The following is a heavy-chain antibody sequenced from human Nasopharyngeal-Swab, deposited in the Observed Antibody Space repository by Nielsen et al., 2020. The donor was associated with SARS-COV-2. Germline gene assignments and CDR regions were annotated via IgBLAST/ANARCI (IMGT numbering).Heavy chain of an antibody. CDR2: IYYSGST. J-gene: IGHJ5*02. V-gene: IGHV4-59*13. D-gene: IGHD1-26*01. CDR3: ARGIVGATDWGGWFDP. Sequence: PGKGLEWIGYIYYSGSTSYSPSLKSRVTISVDTSKNQFSLKLSSVTAADTAVYYCARGIVGATDWGGWFDPWGQGTLVTVSS.